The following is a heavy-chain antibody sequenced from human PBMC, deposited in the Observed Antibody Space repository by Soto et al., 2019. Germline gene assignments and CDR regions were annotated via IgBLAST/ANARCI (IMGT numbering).Heavy chain of an antibody. J-gene: IGHJ4*02. D-gene: IGHD3-10*01. V-gene: IGHV3-74*01. CDR1: GFTFSSYW. Sequence: EVQLVESGGGLVQPGGSLRLSCAASGFTFSSYWMHWVRQAPGKGLVRVSRTNSDGSSTSYADSVKGRFTISRDNAKNTLYLQMNSVRAEDTAVYYCARIESRYYYGSGSYYDYWGQGTLVTVSS. CDR3: ARIESRYYYGSGSYYDY. CDR2: TNSDGSST.